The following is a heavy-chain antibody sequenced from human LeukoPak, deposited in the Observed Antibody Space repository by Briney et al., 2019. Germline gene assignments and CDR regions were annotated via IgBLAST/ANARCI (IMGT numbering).Heavy chain of an antibody. D-gene: IGHD5-18*01. CDR3: TTDSVRGYNYYFFDY. Sequence: GGSLRLSCAASGLTFNNYAMSWVRQVPGKGLEWVGRIKSKIDGGTTDYAAPVKGRFTISRDDSKNTLYLQMNSLKTEDTAVYYCTTDSVRGYNYYFFDYWGQGTLVTVSS. J-gene: IGHJ4*02. CDR2: IKSKIDGGTT. V-gene: IGHV3-15*01. CDR1: GLTFNNYA.